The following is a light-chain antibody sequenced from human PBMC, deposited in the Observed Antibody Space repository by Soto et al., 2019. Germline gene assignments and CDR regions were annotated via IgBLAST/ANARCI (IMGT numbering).Light chain of an antibody. J-gene: IGKJ5*01. Sequence: DIQMTQSPSSLSASVGDRVTITCQASQNINNYLNWYQQKPGRAPKLLLYDASNLEAGVPSRFRGSGSGTDFTFTISRLQPEDIATYYCQQYENLPTFGQGTRLETK. CDR3: QQYENLPT. V-gene: IGKV1-33*01. CDR1: QNINNY. CDR2: DAS.